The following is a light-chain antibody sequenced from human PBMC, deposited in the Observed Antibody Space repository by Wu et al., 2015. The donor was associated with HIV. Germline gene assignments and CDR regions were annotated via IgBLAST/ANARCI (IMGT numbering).Light chain of an antibody. Sequence: AIQVTQSPSSLSASVGDTVTITCRTSQGISSALAWYQHKPGRPPKVLIYDATNLQSGVPSRFSGSGSGTHFTLIINSLQPEDFATYYCQQFNSYPLTFGGGTHVEIK. CDR2: DAT. V-gene: IGKV1-13*02. J-gene: IGKJ4*01. CDR1: QGISSA. CDR3: QQFNSYPLT.